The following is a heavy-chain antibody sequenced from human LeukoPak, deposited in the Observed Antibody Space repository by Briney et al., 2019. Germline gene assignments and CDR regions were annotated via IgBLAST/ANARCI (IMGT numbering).Heavy chain of an antibody. V-gene: IGHV5-51*01. J-gene: IGHJ6*03. Sequence: GESLKISCKGSGYSFTSYWIGWVRQMPGKGLEWMGIIYPGDSDTRYSPSFQGQVTISADKSISTDYLQWSSLKASDTAMYYCARHKGATTSYYYYMDVWGKGTTVTVSS. D-gene: IGHD1-26*01. CDR2: IYPGDSDT. CDR3: ARHKGATTSYYYYMDV. CDR1: GYSFTSYW.